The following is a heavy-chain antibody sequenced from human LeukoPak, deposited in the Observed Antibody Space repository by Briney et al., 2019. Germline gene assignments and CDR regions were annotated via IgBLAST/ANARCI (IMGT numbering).Heavy chain of an antibody. D-gene: IGHD3-3*01. CDR2: IKQDGSEK. V-gene: IGHV3-7*01. CDR1: GFTFSSFW. J-gene: IGHJ4*02. CDR3: ARVGVDFWSGYRYYFDY. Sequence: GGSLRLSCAASGFTFSSFWMSWVRQAPGKGLEWVANIKQDGSEKYYVDSVKGRFTISRDNAKNSLYLQMNSLRAEDTAVYYCARVGVDFWSGYRYYFDYWGQGTLVTVSS.